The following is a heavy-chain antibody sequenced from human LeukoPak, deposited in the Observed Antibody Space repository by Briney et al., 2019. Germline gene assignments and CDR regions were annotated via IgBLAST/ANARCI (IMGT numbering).Heavy chain of an antibody. D-gene: IGHD6-19*01. Sequence: GASVKVSCKASGYTFTSYGISWVRQAPGQGLEWMGWISAYNGNTNYAQKLQGRVTMTTDTSTSTAYMELRSLRSDDTAVYYCARVGGQWLVLGALDYGMDVWGQGTTVTVSS. J-gene: IGHJ6*02. V-gene: IGHV1-18*01. CDR3: ARVGGQWLVLGALDYGMDV. CDR2: ISAYNGNT. CDR1: GYTFTSYG.